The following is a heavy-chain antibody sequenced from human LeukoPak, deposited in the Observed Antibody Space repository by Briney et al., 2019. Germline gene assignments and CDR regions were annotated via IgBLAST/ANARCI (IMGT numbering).Heavy chain of an antibody. J-gene: IGHJ5*02. CDR1: GGSFSGYY. Sequence: PSETLSLTCAVYGGSFSGYYWSWIRQPAGKGLEWIGRIYTSGSTNYNPSLKSRVTMSVDTSKNQFSLKLSSVTAADTAVYYCARGRYYYGSGSSFWFDPWGQGTLVTVSS. CDR3: ARGRYYYGSGSSFWFDP. CDR2: IYTSGST. D-gene: IGHD3-10*01. V-gene: IGHV4-59*10.